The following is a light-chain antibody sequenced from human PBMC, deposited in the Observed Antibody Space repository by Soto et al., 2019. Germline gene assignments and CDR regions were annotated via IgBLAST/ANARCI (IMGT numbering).Light chain of an antibody. CDR3: HQYDHWPQT. Sequence: DIHMTLSPSTLSGSVGYRVTITCRASQTISSWLAWYQQKPGKAPKLLIYKASTLKSGVPSRFSGSLSGTEFNLTIGSLQSEDFAVYYCHQYDHWPQTFGQGTKVDI. V-gene: IGKV1-5*03. CDR1: QTISSW. J-gene: IGKJ1*01. CDR2: KAS.